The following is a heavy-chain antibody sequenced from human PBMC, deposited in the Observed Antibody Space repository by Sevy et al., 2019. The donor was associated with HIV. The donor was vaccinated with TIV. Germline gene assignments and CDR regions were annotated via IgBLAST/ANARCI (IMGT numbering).Heavy chain of an antibody. J-gene: IGHJ6*03. CDR1: GFSFDSYG. Sequence: GGSLRLSCAVSGFSFDSYGMTWVRQAPGKGLEWVSGISGSGTRTYYADSVKGRFSISRDNSKNRLYLQMNSLRSEDTDKYYWAKGGGGHYDPDEIGYYFYYYNMDVWGKGTTVTVSS. CDR3: AKGGGGHYDPDEIGYYFYYYNMDV. D-gene: IGHD3-22*01. V-gene: IGHV3-23*01. CDR2: ISGSGTRT.